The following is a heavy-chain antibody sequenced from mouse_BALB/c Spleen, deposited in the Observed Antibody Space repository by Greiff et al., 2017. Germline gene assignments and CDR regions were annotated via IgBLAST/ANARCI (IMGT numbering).Heavy chain of an antibody. CDR3: ASPVVATGNYYAMDY. CDR2: ISTYYGNT. D-gene: IGHD1-1*01. V-gene: IGHV1-67*01. J-gene: IGHJ4*01. Sequence: VKLMESGPELVRPGVSVKISCKGSGYTFTDYAMHWVKQSHAKSLEWIGVISTYYGNTNYNQKFKGKATMTVDKSSSTAYMELARLTSEDSAIYYCASPVVATGNYYAMDYWGQGTSVTVSS. CDR1: GYTFTDYA.